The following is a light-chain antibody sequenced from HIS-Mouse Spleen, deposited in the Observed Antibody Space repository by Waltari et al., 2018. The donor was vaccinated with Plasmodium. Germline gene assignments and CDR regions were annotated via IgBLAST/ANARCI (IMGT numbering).Light chain of an antibody. V-gene: IGLV2-23*03. CDR3: CSYAGSSTFVV. Sequence: QSITISCTGTSSAVGSYNLVSWYQQHPGKAPKLMIYEGSKRPSGVSNRFFGSKSGNTASLTISGLQAEDEADYYCCSYAGSSTFVVFGGGTKLTVL. J-gene: IGLJ2*01. CDR1: SSAVGSYNL. CDR2: EGS.